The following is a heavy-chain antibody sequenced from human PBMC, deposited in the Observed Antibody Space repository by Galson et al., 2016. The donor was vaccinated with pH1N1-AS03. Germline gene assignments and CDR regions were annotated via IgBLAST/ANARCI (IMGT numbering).Heavy chain of an antibody. J-gene: IGHJ3*02. CDR2: ISSSGSIF. D-gene: IGHD5-12*01. Sequence: SLRLSCAASGFIFSSYSMNWVRQAPGKGLEWVSYISSSGSIFQYADSVKGRFTISRDNARTSLYLQMNSLRAEDTAMYYCASPYSGYDGQDAFDIWGQGTLVTGSS. CDR1: GFIFSSYS. CDR3: ASPYSGYDGQDAFDI. V-gene: IGHV3-48*04.